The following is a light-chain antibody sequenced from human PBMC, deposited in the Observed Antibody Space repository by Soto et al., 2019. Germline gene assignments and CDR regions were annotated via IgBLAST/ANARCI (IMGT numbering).Light chain of an antibody. V-gene: IGKV1-5*01. CDR3: QQYNTYSAT. Sequence: DIQMTQSPSTLSASVGDSVTITCRASQNIASWLAWYQQTQGKAPKLLIYGASTWESGVPSRFSGSGSGTEFTLTIRSLQPGDFATYYCQQYNTYSATFGQGTRLEIK. CDR2: GAS. J-gene: IGKJ5*01. CDR1: QNIASW.